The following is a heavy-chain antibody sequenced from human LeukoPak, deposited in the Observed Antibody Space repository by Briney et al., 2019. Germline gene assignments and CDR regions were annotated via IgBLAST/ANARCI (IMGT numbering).Heavy chain of an antibody. CDR3: TRDGYKVRFDY. V-gene: IGHV1-69*13. CDR1: VGTFSSYA. CDR2: IIPIFGTA. D-gene: IGHD5-24*01. J-gene: IGHJ4*02. Sequence: SVKVSCKASVGTFSSYAISWVRQARGQGLEWMGGIIPIFGTANYAQTFPGRVTITADESTRTAYLELSSPTSKDTALYYFTRDGYKVRFDYWGQETLLSVSS.